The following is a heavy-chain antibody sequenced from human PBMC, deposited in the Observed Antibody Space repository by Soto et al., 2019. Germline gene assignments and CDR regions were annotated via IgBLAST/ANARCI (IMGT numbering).Heavy chain of an antibody. CDR3: ARHLAAGDV. CDR2: INPTGGRT. J-gene: IGHJ4*02. D-gene: IGHD2-8*02. CDR1: GYTLINYY. V-gene: IGHV1-46*01. Sequence: QVQLVQSGAEVKKPGASVKVSCKASGYTLINYYIHWVRQAPGRGLEWTVIINPTGGRTNYAQKYQGRVTLTMDTSTTTVYMELSSLSAEDAAIYCCARHLAAGDVWGQGTLVTVAS.